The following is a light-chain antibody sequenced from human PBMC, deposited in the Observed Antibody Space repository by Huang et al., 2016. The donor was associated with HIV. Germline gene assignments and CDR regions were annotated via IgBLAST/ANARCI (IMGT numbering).Light chain of an antibody. CDR2: DTS. V-gene: IGKV3-11*01. CDR3: QQRSSGVT. Sequence: IVLTQSPATLAWYPGERVTLSCRASQRVGKYIAWYQQQPGQSPKLLIYDTSNRATGTPVRFSGSGSGTDFTLTISSLESEDFAVYYCQQRSSGVTFGGGTKVQVK. CDR1: QRVGKY. J-gene: IGKJ4*01.